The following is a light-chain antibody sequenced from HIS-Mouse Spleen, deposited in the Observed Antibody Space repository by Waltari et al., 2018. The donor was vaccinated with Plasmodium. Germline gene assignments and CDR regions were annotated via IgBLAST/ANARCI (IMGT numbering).Light chain of an antibody. Sequence: QSVLTQPPSASGTPGQRVTISCSGSSSNIGSNYVYWYQQLPGTAPQLLLYRNNQRPSGVPDRISGSKSGTSASLAISGLRSEDEADYYCAAWDDSLSGWVFGGGTKLTVL. V-gene: IGLV1-47*01. CDR3: AAWDDSLSGWV. CDR1: SSNIGSNY. CDR2: RNN. J-gene: IGLJ3*02.